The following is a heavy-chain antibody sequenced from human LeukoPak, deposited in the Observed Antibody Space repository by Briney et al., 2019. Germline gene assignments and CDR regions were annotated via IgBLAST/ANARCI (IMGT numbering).Heavy chain of an antibody. D-gene: IGHD3-22*01. CDR2: IYSGGST. Sequence: GGSLRLSCAASGFTVSSNYMSWVRQAPGRGLEWVSVIYSGGSTYYADPVKGRFTISRDNSKNTLYLQMNSLRAEDTAVYYCARSDYDSSGYYFRSWGQGTLVTVSS. CDR3: ARSDYDSSGYYFRS. J-gene: IGHJ5*02. CDR1: GFTVSSNY. V-gene: IGHV3-66*01.